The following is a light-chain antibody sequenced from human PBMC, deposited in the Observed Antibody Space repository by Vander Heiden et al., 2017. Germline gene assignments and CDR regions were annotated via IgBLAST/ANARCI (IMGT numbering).Light chain of an antibody. CDR2: QDR. V-gene: IGLV3-1*01. CDR3: QAWDISTVV. Sequence: SYALTQPPSVSLTPGHTASITCAGDKLGDKKSCWYQQKPGHSPVLVIYQDRKWPSGIPERCSGSNSGNTATLTISGTQAMDEADYYCQAWDISTVVFGGGTKLTVL. CDR1: KLGDKK. J-gene: IGLJ2*01.